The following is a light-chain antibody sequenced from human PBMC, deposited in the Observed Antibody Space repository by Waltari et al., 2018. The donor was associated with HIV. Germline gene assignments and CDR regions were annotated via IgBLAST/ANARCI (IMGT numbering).Light chain of an antibody. V-gene: IGLV3-19*01. Sequence: SSDLPQDPGVSVALGQTVRITCQGDSLRTYYAAWYQQKPGQAPILVVYGTNTRPAGVPDRFSGSSSGNTASLTITGAQAVDEADYYCGSRDTSGYSFAFGPGTKVTVL. CDR1: SLRTYY. CDR2: GTN. CDR3: GSRDTSGYSFA. J-gene: IGLJ1*01.